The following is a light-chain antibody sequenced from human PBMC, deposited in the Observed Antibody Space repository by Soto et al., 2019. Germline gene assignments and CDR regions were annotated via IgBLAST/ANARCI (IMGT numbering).Light chain of an antibody. J-gene: IGLJ2*01. V-gene: IGLV3-21*02. CDR2: DDA. CDR3: HVWDNSDLSL. Sequence: SYELTQPPSVSVAPGQTARITCGGDKIGSKSVHWYQQRPGQAPVLVVYDDADRPSGIPERFSGSNSGNTATLTITMVEAGDEADYYCHVWDNSDLSLFGGGTKLTVL. CDR1: KIGSKS.